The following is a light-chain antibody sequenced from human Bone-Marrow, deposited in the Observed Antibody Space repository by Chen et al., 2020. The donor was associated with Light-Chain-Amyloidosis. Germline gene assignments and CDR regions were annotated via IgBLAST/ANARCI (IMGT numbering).Light chain of an antibody. CDR3: QQYGTSPLT. Sequence: EIVLTQSPGTLSLSPGEGANLSCRASQTISSNYLTWYQQKFGQAPRLLIYGSSSRATGIPARFTGSGSVTDFTLTINRLEPEDFAMYYCQQYGTSPLTFGGGTKVEIK. CDR1: QTISSNY. CDR2: GSS. V-gene: IGKV3-20*01. J-gene: IGKJ4*01.